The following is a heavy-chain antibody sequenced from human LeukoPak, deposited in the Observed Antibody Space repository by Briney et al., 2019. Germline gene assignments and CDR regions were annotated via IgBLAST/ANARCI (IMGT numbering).Heavy chain of an antibody. D-gene: IGHD1-26*01. Sequence: PGRSLRLSCAASGFTFSSYAMHWVRQAPGKGREWVAVISYDGSNKYYADSVKGRFTISRDNSKNTLYLQMNSLRAEDTAVYYCAKDWGGSYYGNAFDIWGQGTMVTVSS. CDR2: ISYDGSNK. CDR1: GFTFSSYA. CDR3: AKDWGGSYYGNAFDI. J-gene: IGHJ3*02. V-gene: IGHV3-30-3*01.